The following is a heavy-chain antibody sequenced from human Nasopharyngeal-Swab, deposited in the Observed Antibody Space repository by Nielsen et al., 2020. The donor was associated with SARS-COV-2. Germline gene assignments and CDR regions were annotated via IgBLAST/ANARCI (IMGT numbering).Heavy chain of an antibody. CDR1: GFTFSSYG. J-gene: IGHJ6*03. CDR2: ISYDGSNK. Sequence: GESLKISCAASGFTFSSYGMHWVRQAPGKGLEWVAVISYDGSNKYYADSVKGRFTISRDNSKNTLYLQMNSLRAEDTAVYYCAKGGNYYYMDVWGKGTTVTVSS. V-gene: IGHV3-30*18. D-gene: IGHD3-16*01. CDR3: AKGGNYYYMDV.